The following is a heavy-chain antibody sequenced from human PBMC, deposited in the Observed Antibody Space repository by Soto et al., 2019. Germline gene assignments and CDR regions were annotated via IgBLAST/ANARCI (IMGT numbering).Heavy chain of an antibody. CDR1: GGSISSGGYY. V-gene: IGHV4-31*03. CDR2: IYYSGST. CDR3: ARDRKYYDSSGYYGGPFAY. J-gene: IGHJ4*02. D-gene: IGHD3-22*01. Sequence: QVQLPESGPGLVKPSQTLSLTCTVSGGSISSGGYYWIWIRQHPGKGLEWIGYIYYSGSTYYNPSLKGRVTITVDTSKNQFSLTLSSVAAADTAVYYCARDRKYYDSSGYYGGPFAYWGQGTLVTVSS.